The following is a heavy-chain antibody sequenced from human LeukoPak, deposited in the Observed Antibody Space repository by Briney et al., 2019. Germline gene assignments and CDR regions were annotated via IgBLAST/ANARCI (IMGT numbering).Heavy chain of an antibody. J-gene: IGHJ4*02. CDR1: GFTFSSYA. CDR3: AKDLVVVVAATPGGYYFDY. D-gene: IGHD2-15*01. Sequence: SGGSLRLSCAASGFTFSSYATSWVRQAPGKGLEWVSAISGSGGSTYYADSVKGRFTISRDNSKNTLYLQMNSLRAEDTAVYYCAKDLVVVVAATPGGYYFDYWGQGTLVTVSS. V-gene: IGHV3-23*01. CDR2: ISGSGGST.